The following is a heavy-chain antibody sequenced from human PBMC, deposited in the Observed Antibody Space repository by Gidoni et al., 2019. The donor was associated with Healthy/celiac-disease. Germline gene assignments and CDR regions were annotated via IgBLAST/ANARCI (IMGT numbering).Heavy chain of an antibody. Sequence: QLQLQESGQGRVKPSETRSLTGTVSGGSISSSSYYWGWIRQPPGKGLEWIGSIYYSGSTYYTPSLKSRVTISVDTSKNQFSLKLSSVTAADTAVYYGARHTLDPQYYFDYWGQGTLVTVSS. CDR3: ARHTLDPQYYFDY. CDR1: GGSISSSSYY. J-gene: IGHJ4*02. D-gene: IGHD3-3*01. V-gene: IGHV4-39*01. CDR2: IYYSGST.